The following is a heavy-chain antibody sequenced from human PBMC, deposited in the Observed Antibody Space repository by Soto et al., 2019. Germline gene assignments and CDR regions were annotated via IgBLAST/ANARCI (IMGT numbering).Heavy chain of an antibody. J-gene: IGHJ4*02. CDR3: ARDGGYSGYDLPAYFAY. V-gene: IGHV1-69*13. Sequence: SVKVSCKASGGTFSSYAISWVRQAPGQGLEWMGGIIPIFGTANYAQKFQGRVTITADESTSTAYMELSSLRSEDTAVYYCARDGGYSGYDLPAYFAYWGQGTLVPVSS. CDR1: GGTFSSYA. CDR2: IIPIFGTA. D-gene: IGHD5-12*01.